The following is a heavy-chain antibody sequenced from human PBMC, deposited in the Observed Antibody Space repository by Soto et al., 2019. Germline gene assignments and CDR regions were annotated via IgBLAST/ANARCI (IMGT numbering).Heavy chain of an antibody. Sequence: TLSLTCPVSGCSISSGSYSWSWIRQPPGKGLEWIGYIYHSGSTYYNPSLKSRVTISVDRSKNQFSLKLSSVTAADTAAYYCARARGYCSGGSCYSEDYYGMDVWGQGTTATVSS. J-gene: IGHJ6*02. CDR2: IYHSGST. CDR1: GCSISSGSYS. V-gene: IGHV4-30-2*01. D-gene: IGHD2-15*01. CDR3: ARARGYCSGGSCYSEDYYGMDV.